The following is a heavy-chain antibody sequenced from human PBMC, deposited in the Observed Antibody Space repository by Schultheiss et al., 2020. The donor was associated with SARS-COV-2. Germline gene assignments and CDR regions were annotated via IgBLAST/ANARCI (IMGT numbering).Heavy chain of an antibody. CDR3: ARRAYYYFGLDV. Sequence: GESLKISCKGSGYSFTSYWIAWVRQKPGKGLEWMGIINAGDSDTRYSPSFQGQVIISVDKSINTAYLQWSSLKASDTAIYYCARRAYYYFGLDVWGQGTTVTVSS. CDR1: GYSFTSYW. CDR2: INAGDSDT. J-gene: IGHJ6*02. V-gene: IGHV5-51*01.